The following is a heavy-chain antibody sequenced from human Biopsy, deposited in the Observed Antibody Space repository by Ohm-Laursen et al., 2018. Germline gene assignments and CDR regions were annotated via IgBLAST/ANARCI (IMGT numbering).Heavy chain of an antibody. D-gene: IGHD3-16*01. CDR2: INHRGRS. V-gene: IGHV4-34*01. CDR1: GESFSDYY. Sequence: SQTLSFTCDVSGESFSDYYWSWIRQSPGKGLEWIGEINHRGRSSYSPSLQSRVTISVEASKNQFSLNMKPVTAADTAVYFCAREGGGLLPIRLTDFWGPGMMVTVSS. CDR3: AREGGGLLPIRLTDF. J-gene: IGHJ4*02.